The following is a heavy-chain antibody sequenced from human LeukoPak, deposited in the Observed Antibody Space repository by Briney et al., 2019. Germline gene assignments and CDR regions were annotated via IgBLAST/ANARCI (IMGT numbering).Heavy chain of an antibody. V-gene: IGHV3-11*01. CDR3: ARDLVRYFDWYNWFDP. CDR1: GFTFSDYY. Sequence: PGGPLRLSCAASGFTFSDYYMSWIRQAPGKGLEWVSYISSSGSTIYYADSVKGRFTISRDNAKNSLYLQMNSLRAEDTAVYYCARDLVRYFDWYNWFDPWGQGTLVTVSS. CDR2: ISSSGSTI. J-gene: IGHJ5*02. D-gene: IGHD3-9*01.